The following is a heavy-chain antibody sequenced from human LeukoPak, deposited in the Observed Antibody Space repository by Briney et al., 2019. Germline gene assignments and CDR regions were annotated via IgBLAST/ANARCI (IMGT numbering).Heavy chain of an antibody. CDR2: IGTYNGST. D-gene: IGHD4-17*01. J-gene: IGHJ4*02. Sequence: ASVKVSCKASGYTFTDCGISWVRQAPGQGLEWMGWIGTYNGSTNYAQTLQGRVTLTTDTSTSTAYMELRSLRSDDSAVYYCAGERDDYGDYRRRYFDYWGQGTLVTVSS. CDR3: AGERDDYGDYRRRYFDY. V-gene: IGHV1-18*01. CDR1: GYTFTDCG.